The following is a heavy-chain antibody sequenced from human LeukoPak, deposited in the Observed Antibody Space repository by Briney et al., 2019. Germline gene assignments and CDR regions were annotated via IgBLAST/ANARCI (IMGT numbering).Heavy chain of an antibody. V-gene: IGHV3-30*03. CDR1: GFTFSSYG. CDR2: ISYDGSNK. CDR3: ARDSSGYGTDY. Sequence: SGGSLRLSCAASGFTFSSYGMHWVRQAPGKGLEWVAVISYDGSNKYYADSVKGRFTISRDNSKNTLYLQMNSLRAEDTAVYYCARDSSGYGTDYWGQGTLVTVSS. J-gene: IGHJ4*02. D-gene: IGHD3-22*01.